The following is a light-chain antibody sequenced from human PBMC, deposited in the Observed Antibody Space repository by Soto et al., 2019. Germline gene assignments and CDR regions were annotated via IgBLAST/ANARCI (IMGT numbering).Light chain of an antibody. CDR3: YSYAGSNNWV. Sequence: QSVLTQPASVSGSPGQSITISCTGTSSDVGGYNYVSWYQQHPGKAPKLMIYEVSKRPSGVPDRFSGSKSGNTASLTVSGLQAEDEADYYCYSYAGSNNWVFGGGTKRTVL. V-gene: IGLV2-8*01. J-gene: IGLJ3*02. CDR2: EVS. CDR1: SSDVGGYNY.